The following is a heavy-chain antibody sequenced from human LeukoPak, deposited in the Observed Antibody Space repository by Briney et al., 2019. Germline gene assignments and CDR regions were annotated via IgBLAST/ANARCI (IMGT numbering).Heavy chain of an antibody. D-gene: IGHD3-22*01. J-gene: IGHJ3*02. V-gene: IGHV5-51*01. CDR1: RYSFTSYW. CDR2: IYPGDSDT. CDR3: ARCYYDSSGYYYGGLGAFDI. Sequence: GESLKISCKGSRYSFTSYWIGWVRHMPGKGLEWMGIIYPGDSDTRYSPSFQGQVTISADESISTAYLQWNSLKASDTAMYYCARCYYDSSGYYYGGLGAFDIWGQGTMVTVSS.